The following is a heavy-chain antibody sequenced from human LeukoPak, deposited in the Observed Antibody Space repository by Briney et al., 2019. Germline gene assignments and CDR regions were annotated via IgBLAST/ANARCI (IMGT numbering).Heavy chain of an antibody. Sequence: SETLSLTCTVYGGSISSGSYYWSWIRQPAGKGLEWIGRIYTSGSTNYNPSLKSRVTISLDTSKSQFSLKLSSVTATDTAVYYCARFHPHVNPFDYWGQGTLVTVSS. V-gene: IGHV4-61*02. CDR2: IYTSGST. J-gene: IGHJ4*02. CDR3: ARFHPHVNPFDY. CDR1: GGSISSGSYY.